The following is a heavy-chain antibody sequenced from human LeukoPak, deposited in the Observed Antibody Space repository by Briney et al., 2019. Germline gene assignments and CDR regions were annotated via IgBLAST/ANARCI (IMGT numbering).Heavy chain of an antibody. D-gene: IGHD3-3*01. J-gene: IGHJ3*02. V-gene: IGHV4-4*02. CDR2: IYHSGST. CDR1: GGSISSSNW. Sequence: SGTLSLTCAVSGGSISSSNWWSWVRQPPGKGLEWIGEIYHSGSTNYNPSLKSRVTISVDKPKNQFSLKLSSVTAADTAVYYCARWTFGVVISYAFDIWGQGTMVTVSS. CDR3: ARWTFGVVISYAFDI.